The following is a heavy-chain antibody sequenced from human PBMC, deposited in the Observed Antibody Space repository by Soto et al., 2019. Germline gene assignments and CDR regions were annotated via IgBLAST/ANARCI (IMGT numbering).Heavy chain of an antibody. Sequence: GGSLRLSCAASGFTFDDYGMSWVRQAPGKGLEWVSGINWNGGSTGYADSVKGRFTISRDNAKNSLYLQMNSLRAEDTALYHCARGGYYDFWSGYPDYNYYYYMDVWGKGTTVTVSS. J-gene: IGHJ6*03. D-gene: IGHD3-3*01. CDR1: GFTFDDYG. CDR3: ARGGYYDFWSGYPDYNYYYYMDV. CDR2: INWNGGST. V-gene: IGHV3-20*01.